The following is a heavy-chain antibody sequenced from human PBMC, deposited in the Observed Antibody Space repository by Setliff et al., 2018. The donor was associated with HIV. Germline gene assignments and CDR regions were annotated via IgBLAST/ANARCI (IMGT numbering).Heavy chain of an antibody. CDR2: IFPMSGSV. V-gene: IGHV1-69*06. D-gene: IGHD6-13*01. J-gene: IGHJ3*01. CDR3: ARGLPADGYAFDL. CDR1: GFRVRKYP. Sequence: SVKVSCKTSGFRVRKYPVSWVRQAPGKGLEWMGGIFPMSGSVRIAQKFQGKLTITGDMSTSTVYMDLRSLESEDTAVYYCARGLPADGYAFDLWGQGTMVTVSS.